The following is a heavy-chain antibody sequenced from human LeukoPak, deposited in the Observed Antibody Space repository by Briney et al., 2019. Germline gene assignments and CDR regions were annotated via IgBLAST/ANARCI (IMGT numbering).Heavy chain of an antibody. D-gene: IGHD6-13*01. Sequence: ASVKVSCKASGYTFTGYYMHWVRQAPGQGLEWMGWINPNSGGTNYAQKFQGRVTMTRDTSISTAYMELSRLRSDDTAVYYCARENLLAAAGTIDYWGQGTLVTVSS. V-gene: IGHV1-2*02. J-gene: IGHJ4*02. CDR2: INPNSGGT. CDR3: ARENLLAAAGTIDY. CDR1: GYTFTGYY.